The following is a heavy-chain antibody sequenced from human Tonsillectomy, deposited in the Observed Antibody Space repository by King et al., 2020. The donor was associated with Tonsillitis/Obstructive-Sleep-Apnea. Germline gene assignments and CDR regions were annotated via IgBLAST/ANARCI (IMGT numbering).Heavy chain of an antibody. CDR2: ISGSGGST. Sequence: VQLQESGGGLVQPGGSLRLSCAASGFTFSSYSMNWVRQVPGEGLEWVSGISGSGGSTYSADSVKGRFAISRDNSKNTLYLQMNSLRAEDTAVYYCANSRGVTTAPIDYWGQGTLVTVSS. V-gene: IGHV3-23*01. CDR1: GFTFSSYS. D-gene: IGHD3-10*01. J-gene: IGHJ4*02. CDR3: ANSRGVTTAPIDY.